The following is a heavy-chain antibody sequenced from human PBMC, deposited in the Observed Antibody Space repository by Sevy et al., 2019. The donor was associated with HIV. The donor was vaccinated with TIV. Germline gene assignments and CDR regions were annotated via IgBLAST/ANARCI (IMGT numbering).Heavy chain of an antibody. V-gene: IGHV3-11*01. CDR1: GFTFSDYY. CDR2: ISSSGSTI. J-gene: IGHJ6*03. CDR3: VSGVYGDYVPYYYYMDV. Sequence: GGSLRLSCAASGFTFSDYYMSWIRQAPGKGLEWVSYISSSGSTIYYADSVKGRFTISRDNAKNSLYLQMNSLRAEDTAVYYCVSGVYGDYVPYYYYMDVWGKGTTVTVSS. D-gene: IGHD4-17*01.